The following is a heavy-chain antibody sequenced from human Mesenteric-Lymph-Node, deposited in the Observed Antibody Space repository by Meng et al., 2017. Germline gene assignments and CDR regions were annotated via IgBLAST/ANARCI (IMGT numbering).Heavy chain of an antibody. V-gene: IGHV3-43*01. D-gene: IGHD6-19*01. CDR3: AKDTARSIAVAGTFSAGFDP. J-gene: IGHJ5*02. CDR1: GFTFDDYT. CDR2: ISWDGGST. Sequence: GESLKISCAASGFTFDDYTMHWVRQAPGKGLEWVSLISWDGGSTYYADSVKGRFTISRDNSKNSLYLQMNSLRAEDTALYYCAKDTARSIAVAGTFSAGFDPWGQGTLVTVSS.